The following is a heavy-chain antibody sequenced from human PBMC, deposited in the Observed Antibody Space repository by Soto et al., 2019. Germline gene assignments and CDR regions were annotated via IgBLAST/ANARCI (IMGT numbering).Heavy chain of an antibody. J-gene: IGHJ4*02. V-gene: IGHV1-3*01. CDR2: INAGNGNT. CDR1: GYTFTSYA. Sequence: ASVKVSCKASGYTFTSYAMHWVRQAPGQRLEWMGWINAGNGNTKYSQKFQGRVTITRDTSASTAYMELSSLRSEDTAVYYCARGAQPHPGGYSYGYDFDYWGQGTLVTVSS. CDR3: ARGAQPHPGGYSYGYDFDY. D-gene: IGHD5-18*01.